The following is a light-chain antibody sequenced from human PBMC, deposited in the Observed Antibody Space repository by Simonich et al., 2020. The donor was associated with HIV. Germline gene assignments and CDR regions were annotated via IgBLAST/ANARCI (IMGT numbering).Light chain of an antibody. CDR1: QSLLHSNGYNY. V-gene: IGKV2-28*01. Sequence: DIVMTQSPLSLPVTPGEPASISCRSSQSLLHSNGYNYLDWYLQKPGQSPQLLIYLGSNRASGVPERFSGSGSGTDFTLQISRVEAEDVGVYYCMQARQTPFTFGPGTKVDIK. J-gene: IGKJ3*01. CDR3: MQARQTPFT. CDR2: LGS.